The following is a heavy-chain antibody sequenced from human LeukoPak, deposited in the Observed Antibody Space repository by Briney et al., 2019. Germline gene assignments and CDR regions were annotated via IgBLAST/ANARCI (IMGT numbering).Heavy chain of an antibody. V-gene: IGHV3-7*04. CDR2: IKHEGSVK. Sequence: RGGSLRLSCTAFGFSFSTFWMNWVRQAPGKGLEWVANIKHEGSVKYYVDSVKGRFTISWDNAMQSLYLQMNSLRAEDTAVYYCAGGVSYWGRGTLVTVSS. J-gene: IGHJ4*02. CDR3: AGGVSY. CDR1: GFSFSTFW.